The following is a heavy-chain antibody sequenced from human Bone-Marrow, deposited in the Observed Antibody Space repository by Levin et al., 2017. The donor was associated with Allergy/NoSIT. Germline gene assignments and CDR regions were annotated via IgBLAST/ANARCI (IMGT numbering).Heavy chain of an antibody. CDR2: VWSDGSFQ. V-gene: IGHV3-33*01. J-gene: IGHJ3*02. D-gene: IGHD2-21*02. CDR3: TRDHRTGDRREAFDI. CDR1: GLTLSIYS. Sequence: GGSLRLSCAVSGLTLSIYSMHWVRQAPGKGLEWVAVVWSDGSFQDYVDSVKGRFTISKDDSKNTLYLQMNSLRAEDTAVYYCTRDHRTGDRREAFDIWGQGTMVTVSS.